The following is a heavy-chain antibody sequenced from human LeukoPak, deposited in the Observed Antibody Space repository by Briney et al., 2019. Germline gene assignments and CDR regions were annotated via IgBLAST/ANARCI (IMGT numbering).Heavy chain of an antibody. Sequence: GGSLRLSCVASGFSLSGYWMYWVRQAPGRGLMYISRNNGDGSTTNYADVVKGRFTMSRDNVKSTLYLQMNSLRVEDTAVYYCARDPRNVGLAPWGQGTLVTVSS. CDR2: NNGDGSTT. CDR1: GFSLSGYW. D-gene: IGHD2-15*01. V-gene: IGHV3-74*01. J-gene: IGHJ5*02. CDR3: ARDPRNVGLAP.